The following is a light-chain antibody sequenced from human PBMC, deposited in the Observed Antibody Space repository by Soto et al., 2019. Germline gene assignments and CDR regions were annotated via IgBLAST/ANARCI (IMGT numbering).Light chain of an antibody. Sequence: QSALTQPASVSASPGQSITISCTGTSSDVGGYNYVSWYQQHPGKAPKLMIYDVSNRPSGVSNRFSGSKSGNTASLTISGPQAEDEADYYCSSYTGSSTYVVFGGGTKLTVL. V-gene: IGLV2-14*01. J-gene: IGLJ2*01. CDR3: SSYTGSSTYVV. CDR1: SSDVGGYNY. CDR2: DVS.